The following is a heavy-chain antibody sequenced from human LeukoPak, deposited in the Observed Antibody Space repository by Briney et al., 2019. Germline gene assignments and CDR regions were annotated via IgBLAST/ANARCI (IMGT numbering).Heavy chain of an antibody. V-gene: IGHV1-46*01. D-gene: IGHD3-10*01. CDR3: ATAYVYGSGSYYVH. CDR1: GYTFTSYY. Sequence: GASVKVSCKASGYTFTSYYIHWVRQAPGQGLEWMGMINPSGGSTSYAQKFQGRVTISVDTSKNQFSLKLSSVTAADTAVYYCATAYVYGSGSYYVHWGQGTLVTVSS. J-gene: IGHJ4*02. CDR2: INPSGGST.